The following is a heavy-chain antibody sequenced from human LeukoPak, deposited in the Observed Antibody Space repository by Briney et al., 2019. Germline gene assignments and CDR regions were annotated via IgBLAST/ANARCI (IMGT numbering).Heavy chain of an antibody. CDR2: INSDSTTL. D-gene: IGHD3-10*01. V-gene: IGHV3-11*01. CDR3: ARLRGLIDH. CDR1: RFIFSDHY. Sequence: GGSLRLSSAASRFIFSDHYMSWIRQAPGKGLEGVAYINSDSTTLYYADSVKGRFTVSRDNAKNSLYLHMNSLGVDDTAVYYCARLRGLIDHWGQGALVTVSS. J-gene: IGHJ4*02.